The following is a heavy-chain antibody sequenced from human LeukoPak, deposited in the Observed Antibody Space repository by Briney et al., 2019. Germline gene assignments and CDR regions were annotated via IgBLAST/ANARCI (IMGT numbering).Heavy chain of an antibody. D-gene: IGHD3-22*01. Sequence: PSETLSLTCTVSGGSISSYYWSWIRQPPGKGLEWIGYIYYSGSTNYNPSLKSRVTISVDTSKNQFSLKLSSVTAADTAVYYCARDTSHYYDSSGYPNYWGQGTLVTVSS. CDR1: GGSISSYY. V-gene: IGHV4-59*01. J-gene: IGHJ4*02. CDR3: ARDTSHYYDSSGYPNY. CDR2: IYYSGST.